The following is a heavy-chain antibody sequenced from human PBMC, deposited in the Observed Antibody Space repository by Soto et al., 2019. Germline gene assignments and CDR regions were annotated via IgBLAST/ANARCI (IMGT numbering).Heavy chain of an antibody. CDR3: ARGWLQEAFDY. CDR1: GGTFRRYA. CDR2: IIPIFGTA. V-gene: IGHV1-69*01. D-gene: IGHD5-12*01. Sequence: HVQLVQSGAEVKKPGSSVNVSCKAYGGTFRRYAISWVRQAPGQGLEWIGGIIPIFGTANYAQQCQGRVTITADECTSTAYMELSSLRSVETAVFYCARGWLQEAFDYWGQGTLVTVSS. J-gene: IGHJ4*02.